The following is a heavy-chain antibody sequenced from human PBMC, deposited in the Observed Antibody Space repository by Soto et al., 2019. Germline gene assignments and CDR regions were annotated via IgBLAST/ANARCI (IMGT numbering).Heavy chain of an antibody. Sequence: GGSLRLSCAASGFTFSSYWMHWVRQAPGKGLVWVSRINSDGSSTSYADSVKGRFTISRDNAKNTLYLQMNSLRAEDTAVYYCARVVVVIPPGYYYAMDVWGQGTTVTLSS. V-gene: IGHV3-74*01. CDR2: INSDGSST. CDR3: ARVVVVIPPGYYYAMDV. CDR1: GFTFSSYW. D-gene: IGHD3-22*01. J-gene: IGHJ6*02.